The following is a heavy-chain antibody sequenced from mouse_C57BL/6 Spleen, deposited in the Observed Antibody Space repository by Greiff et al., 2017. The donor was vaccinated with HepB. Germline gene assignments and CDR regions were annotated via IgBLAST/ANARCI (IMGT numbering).Heavy chain of an antibody. Sequence: EVQLQQSGPVLVKPGASVKMSCKASGYTFTDYYMNWVKQSHGKSLEWIGVINPYNGGTSYNQKFKGKATLTVDKSSSTAYMELNSLTSEDSAVYYCARSSNYPYAMDYWGQGTSVTVSS. V-gene: IGHV1-19*01. CDR3: ARSSNYPYAMDY. J-gene: IGHJ4*01. CDR2: INPYNGGT. D-gene: IGHD2-5*01. CDR1: GYTFTDYY.